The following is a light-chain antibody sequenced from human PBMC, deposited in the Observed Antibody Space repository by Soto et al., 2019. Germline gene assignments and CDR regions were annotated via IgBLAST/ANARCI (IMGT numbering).Light chain of an antibody. V-gene: IGKV1-27*01. CDR1: QAISNC. J-gene: IGKJ2*01. CDR2: EAS. CDR3: QNYNGAPYA. Sequence: DIQMTQSPPSLSASVGDRVTITCRASQAISNCVAWYQQKAGKAPSLLIYEASTLQSGVPSRFSGRGSGTAFTLTISSLQPEDVETYFCQNYNGAPYAFGQGTKLEIK.